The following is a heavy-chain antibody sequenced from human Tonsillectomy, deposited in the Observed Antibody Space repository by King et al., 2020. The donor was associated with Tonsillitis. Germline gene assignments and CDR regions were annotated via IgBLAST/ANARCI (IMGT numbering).Heavy chain of an antibody. J-gene: IGHJ4*02. CDR1: GFTFRNYG. CDR2: ISYDGSRK. V-gene: IGHV3-33*05. D-gene: IGHD6-25*01. CDR3: ARERLYSSGWGIDY. Sequence: VQLVESGGGVVQPGRSLRLSCAASGFTFRNYGMHWVRQAPGKGLDWVAVISYDGSRKNYADSVKGRFAISRDNSNSTVYLQVNSLRAEETALYYCARERLYSSGWGIDYWGQGTPVTVSS.